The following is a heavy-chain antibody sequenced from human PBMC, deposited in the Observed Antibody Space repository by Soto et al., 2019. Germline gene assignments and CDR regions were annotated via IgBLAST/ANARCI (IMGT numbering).Heavy chain of an antibody. V-gene: IGHV4-30-2*01. D-gene: IGHD2-21*01. CDR1: GGSISSGGDS. CDR2: IYHSGSA. CDR3: ARAQIPHWFDP. J-gene: IGHJ5*02. Sequence: QLQLQESGSGQVRPSETLSLTCTVSGGSISSGGDSCSWIRQAPGKGLEWIGYIYHSGSAIYNPSLKSRVTMSADRSKNQFSLRLKSVTAADTAVYYCARAQIPHWFDPWGQGILVTVSP.